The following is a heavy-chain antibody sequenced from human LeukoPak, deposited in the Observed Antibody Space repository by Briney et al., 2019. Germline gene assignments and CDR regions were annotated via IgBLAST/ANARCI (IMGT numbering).Heavy chain of an antibody. Sequence: PGGSLRLSCAASGITFSNAWMSWVRQAPGKGLEWVGLIKSKTDGGTTDYAAPVKGRFTISRDDSKNTLYLQMNSLKTEDTAVYYCTAIPYYFDYWGQGTLVTVSS. CDR2: IKSKTDGGTT. D-gene: IGHD2-2*02. CDR1: GITFSNAW. V-gene: IGHV3-15*01. CDR3: TAIPYYFDY. J-gene: IGHJ4*02.